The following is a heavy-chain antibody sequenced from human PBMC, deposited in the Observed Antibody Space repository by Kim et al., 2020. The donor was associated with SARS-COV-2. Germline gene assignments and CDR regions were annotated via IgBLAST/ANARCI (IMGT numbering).Heavy chain of an antibody. Sequence: GGSLRLSCAASGFTFSSYGMHWVRQAPGKGLEWVAVISYDGSNKYYADSVKGRFTISRDNSKNTLYLQMNSLRAEDTAVYYCANGKGVQGGIYYDFWSGYLGMDVWGQGTTVTVSS. CDR2: ISYDGSNK. V-gene: IGHV3-30*18. J-gene: IGHJ6*02. D-gene: IGHD3-3*01. CDR1: GFTFSSYG. CDR3: ANGKGVQGGIYYDFWSGYLGMDV.